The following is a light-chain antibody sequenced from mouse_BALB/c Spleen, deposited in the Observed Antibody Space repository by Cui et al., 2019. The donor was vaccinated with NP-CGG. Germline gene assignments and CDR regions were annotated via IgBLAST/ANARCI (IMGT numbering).Light chain of an antibody. Sequence: ENVLTQSPAIMAASPGAKVTMTCSASSSVSSSNLHWYQQKSGTSIKFWIYRTSNLASEVPVPFSGSGSGTSYSLTISSVEAEDAATYYCQQWSGYPRTFGGGTKLEIK. CDR2: RTS. CDR1: SSVSSSN. J-gene: IGKJ1*01. CDR3: QQWSGYPRT. V-gene: IGKV4-81*01.